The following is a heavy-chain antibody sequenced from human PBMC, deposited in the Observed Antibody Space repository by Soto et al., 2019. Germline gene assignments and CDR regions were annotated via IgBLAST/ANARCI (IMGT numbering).Heavy chain of an antibody. D-gene: IGHD6-19*01. Sequence: ASVKVSWKARRYTFTSYYMHSVRHAPGQGLEWMGIINPSGGSTSYAQKFQGRVTMTRDTSTSTVYMELSSLRSEDTAVYYCARVRGGIAVAPARYYFDYWGQGTLVTVSS. V-gene: IGHV1-46*01. CDR1: RYTFTSYY. CDR2: INPSGGST. CDR3: ARVRGGIAVAPARYYFDY. J-gene: IGHJ4*02.